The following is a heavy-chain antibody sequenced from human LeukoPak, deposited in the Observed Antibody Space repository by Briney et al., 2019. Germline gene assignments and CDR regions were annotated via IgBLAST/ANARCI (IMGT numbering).Heavy chain of an antibody. Sequence: SQTLSLTCAISGDSVSSNTAAWNWVRQSPSRGLEWLGRTYYRSNWSRDYAISVKSPLIINPDTSKNQFSLQLSSVTPEDTAVYYCARTEADGRYLDFWGQGALVTVSS. CDR2: TYYRSNWSR. J-gene: IGHJ4*02. V-gene: IGHV6-1*01. CDR3: ARTEADGRYLDF. D-gene: IGHD6-13*01. CDR1: GDSVSSNTAA.